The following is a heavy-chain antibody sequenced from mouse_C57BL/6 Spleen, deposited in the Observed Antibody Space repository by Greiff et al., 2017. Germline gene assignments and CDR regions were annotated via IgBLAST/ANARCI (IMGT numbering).Heavy chain of an antibody. Sequence: QVQLKESGAELVKPGASVKISCKASGYAFSSYWMNWVKQRPGQGLERNGQIYPGDGATNYNGKFKGKATLPADKSSSTAYMQLSSLAAEDSAVYFCAKGGVATTVVASPGYWGQGTTLTVSS. CDR3: AKGGVATTVVASPGY. D-gene: IGHD1-1*01. CDR1: GYAFSSYW. V-gene: IGHV1-80*01. CDR2: IYPGDGAT. J-gene: IGHJ2*01.